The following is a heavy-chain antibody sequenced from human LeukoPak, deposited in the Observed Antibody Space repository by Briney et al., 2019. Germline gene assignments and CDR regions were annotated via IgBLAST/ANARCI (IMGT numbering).Heavy chain of an antibody. D-gene: IGHD3-9*01. J-gene: IGHJ4*02. Sequence: GGSLRLSCATSGFTFRSYTMNWVRQAPGKGLEWVAFIRYDGSNKYYADSAKGRFTISRDNSKNTLYLQMNSLRAEDTAVYYCAKIPILTGYSNFDYWGQGTLVTVSS. V-gene: IGHV3-30*02. CDR1: GFTFRSYT. CDR3: AKIPILTGYSNFDY. CDR2: IRYDGSNK.